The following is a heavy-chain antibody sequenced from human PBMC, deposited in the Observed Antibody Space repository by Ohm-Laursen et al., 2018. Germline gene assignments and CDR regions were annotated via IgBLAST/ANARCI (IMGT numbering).Heavy chain of an antibody. D-gene: IGHD1-1*01. V-gene: IGHV3-48*01. CDR1: GFPFSAYS. CDR3: GRWNDY. J-gene: IGHJ4*02. Sequence: SLRLSCSASGFPFSAYSMNWVRQAPEKGLEWISYISNVVSVTWYADSVKGRFTVSRDNTKNSLYLQLNSLRAEDTAVYYCGRWNDYWGQGTLVTVSS. CDR2: ISNVVSVT.